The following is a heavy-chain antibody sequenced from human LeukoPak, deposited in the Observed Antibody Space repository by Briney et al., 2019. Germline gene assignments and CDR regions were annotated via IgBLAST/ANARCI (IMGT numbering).Heavy chain of an antibody. D-gene: IGHD2-2*01. CDR2: IYYSGST. J-gene: IGHJ4*02. V-gene: IGHV4-39*07. CDR3: ARDTGYCSSTSCYAEGNFDY. CDR1: GGSISSDSYY. Sequence: SETLSLTCTVSGGSISSDSYYWGWVRQPPGKGLEWIGSIYYSGSTYYNPSLKSRVTISVDTSKNQFSLKLSSVTAADTAVYYCARDTGYCSSTSCYAEGNFDYWGQGTLVTVSS.